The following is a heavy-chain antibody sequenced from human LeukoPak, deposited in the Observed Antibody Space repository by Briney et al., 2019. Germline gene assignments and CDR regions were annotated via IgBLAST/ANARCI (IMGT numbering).Heavy chain of an antibody. V-gene: IGHV3-30-3*01. CDR1: GFFFSSYA. CDR2: ISYDGSNK. D-gene: IGHD3-10*01. Sequence: GGSLRLSCAASGFFFSSYAMTWVRQAPGKGLEWVAVISYDGSNKYYADSVKGRFTISRDNSKNTLYLQMNSLRAEDTAVYYCARDLEPMVRGVIVYWGQGTLVTVSS. J-gene: IGHJ4*02. CDR3: ARDLEPMVRGVIVY.